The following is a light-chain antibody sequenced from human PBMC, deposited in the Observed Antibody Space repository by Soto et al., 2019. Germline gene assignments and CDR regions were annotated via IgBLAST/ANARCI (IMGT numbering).Light chain of an antibody. CDR3: ASYTSSITFYV. Sequence: QSVLTQPASVSGSPGQSITISCTGTGSDVGGYNYVSWYQQHPGKAPKLMIYDVRNRPSGVSNRFSGSKSGNTASLTISGLQAEDEADYYCASYTSSITFYVFGTGTKVTVL. V-gene: IGLV2-14*01. CDR1: GSDVGGYNY. CDR2: DVR. J-gene: IGLJ1*01.